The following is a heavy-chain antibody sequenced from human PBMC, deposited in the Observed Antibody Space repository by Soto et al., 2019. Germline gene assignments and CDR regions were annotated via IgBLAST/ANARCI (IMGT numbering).Heavy chain of an antibody. CDR1: GGTFSSYA. CDR3: ARPYGDYVGYYYYYGMDV. CDR2: IIPIFGTA. D-gene: IGHD4-17*01. J-gene: IGHJ6*02. Sequence: ASVKVSCKASGGTFSSYAISWVRQAPGQGLEWMGGIIPIFGTANYAQKFQGRVTITADESTSTAYMELSSLRSEDTAVYYCARPYGDYVGYYYYYGMDVWGQGTTVTVSS. V-gene: IGHV1-69*13.